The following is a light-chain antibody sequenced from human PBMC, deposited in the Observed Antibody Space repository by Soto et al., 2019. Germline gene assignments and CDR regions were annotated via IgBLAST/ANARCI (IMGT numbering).Light chain of an antibody. CDR2: VNSDGSH. V-gene: IGLV4-69*01. CDR1: SGHSSYA. Sequence: QPVLTQSPSASASLGASVKLTCTLSSGHSSYAIAWHQQQPDKGPRYLMKVNSDGSHSRGDGIPDRFSGSSSGAERYLTISSLQSEDETDYYCQTWTTGIQVFSGGTKLTVL. CDR3: QTWTTGIQV. J-gene: IGLJ3*02.